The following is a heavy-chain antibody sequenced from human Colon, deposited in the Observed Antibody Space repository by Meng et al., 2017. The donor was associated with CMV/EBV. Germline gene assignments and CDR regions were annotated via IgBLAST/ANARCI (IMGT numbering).Heavy chain of an antibody. V-gene: IGHV3-23*01. Sequence: EXQLLEXXXVLVQPGXSLRCSXAASGFTFSTYAMSWVRQAPGQGLEWVSSVSGSGASTYYADSVKGQFTVSRDNSKNTLYLQMNSLRAEDTAVYYCAKIAGYCSSATCLDSWGQGVLVTVSS. CDR3: AKIAGYCSSATCLDS. D-gene: IGHD2-2*03. J-gene: IGHJ4*02. CDR2: VSGSGAST. CDR1: GFTFSTYA.